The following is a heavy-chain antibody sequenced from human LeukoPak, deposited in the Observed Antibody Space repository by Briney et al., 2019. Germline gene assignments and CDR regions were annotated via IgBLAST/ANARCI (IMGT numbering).Heavy chain of an antibody. CDR1: GFTFSSYA. D-gene: IGHD2-15*01. V-gene: IGHV3-23*01. CDR2: ISGSGNST. J-gene: IGHJ4*02. CDR3: AKDEGGGPYYFDY. Sequence: GRSLRLSCAASGFTFSSYAMSWVRQAPGKGLEWVSAISGSGNSTYYADSVKGRFTISRDNSKNTLYLQMNSLRAEDTAVYYCAKDEGGGPYYFDYWGQGTLVTVSS.